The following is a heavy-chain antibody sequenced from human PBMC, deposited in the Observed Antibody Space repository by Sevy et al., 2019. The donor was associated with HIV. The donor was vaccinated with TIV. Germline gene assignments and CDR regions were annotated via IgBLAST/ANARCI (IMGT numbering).Heavy chain of an antibody. J-gene: IGHJ4*02. V-gene: IGHV3-21*01. CDR3: ARARELITGTTNFFDY. CDR2: ISSSSSYI. Sequence: GGSLRLSCAASGFTFSSYSMNWVRQAPGKGLEWVSSISSSSSYIYYADSVKGRFTISRDNAKNSLYLQMSSLRAEDTAVYYCARARELITGTTNFFDYWGQGTLVTVSS. CDR1: GFTFSSYS. D-gene: IGHD1-20*01.